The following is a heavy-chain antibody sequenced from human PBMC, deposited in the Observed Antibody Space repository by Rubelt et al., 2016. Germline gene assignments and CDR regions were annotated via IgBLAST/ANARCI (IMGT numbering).Heavy chain of an antibody. V-gene: IGHV3-53*01. J-gene: IGHJ3*02. D-gene: IGHD3-10*01. Sequence: EVQLVESGGGLVKPGGSLRLSCAASGFTVSSNYMSWVRQAPGKGLEWVSVIYSGGSTYYADSVKGRFTISRDNSKNTLYLQMNSLRAEDTAVYYCASLGFYYGSGSTDFDIWGQGTMVTVSS. CDR3: ASLGFYYGSGSTDFDI. CDR2: IYSGGST. CDR1: GFTVSSNY.